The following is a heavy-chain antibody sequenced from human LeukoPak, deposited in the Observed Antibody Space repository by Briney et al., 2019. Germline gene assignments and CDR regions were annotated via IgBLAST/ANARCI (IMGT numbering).Heavy chain of an antibody. J-gene: IGHJ6*02. CDR3: ARAFIAARPRDYYGMDV. V-gene: IGHV3-48*04. CDR2: ISSSSSTI. Sequence: GGSLRLSCAASGFTFSSYSMNWVRQAPGKGLEWVSYISSSSSTIYYADSVKGRFTISRDNAKNSLYLQMNSLKAEDTAVYYCARAFIAARPRDYYGMDVWGQGTTVTVSS. CDR1: GFTFSSYS. D-gene: IGHD6-6*01.